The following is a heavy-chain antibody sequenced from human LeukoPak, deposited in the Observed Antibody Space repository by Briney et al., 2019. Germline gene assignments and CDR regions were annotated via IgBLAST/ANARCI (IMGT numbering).Heavy chain of an antibody. CDR2: IWYDGSNK. D-gene: IGHD5-12*01. CDR1: GISFSSYV. J-gene: IGHJ4*02. Sequence: PGGSLRLSCAASGISFSSYVMSWVRQAPGKGLEWVAVIWYDGSNKYYADSVKGRFTISRDNSKNTLYLQMNSLRAEDTAVYYCARVMNSGYADYWGQGTLVTVSS. V-gene: IGHV3-33*08. CDR3: ARVMNSGYADY.